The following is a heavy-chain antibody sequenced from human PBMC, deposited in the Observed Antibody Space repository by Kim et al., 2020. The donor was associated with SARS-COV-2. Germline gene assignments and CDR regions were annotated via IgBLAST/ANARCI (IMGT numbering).Heavy chain of an antibody. J-gene: IGHJ6*02. D-gene: IGHD3-9*01. Sequence: ASVKVSCKASGYTFTSYGISWVRQAPGQGLEWMGWISAYNGNTNYAQKLQGRVTMTTDTSTSTAYMELRSLRSDDTAVYYCSRWVYDILTGYGDYYYGMDVWGQGTTVTVSS. CDR2: ISAYNGNT. V-gene: IGHV1-18*04. CDR3: SRWVYDILTGYGDYYYGMDV. CDR1: GYTFTSYG.